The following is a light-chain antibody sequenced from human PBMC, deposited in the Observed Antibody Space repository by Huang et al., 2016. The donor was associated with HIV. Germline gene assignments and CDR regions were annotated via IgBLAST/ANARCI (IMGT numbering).Light chain of an antibody. J-gene: IGKJ5*01. Sequence: DIQMTQSPSSVSASEGDTVTITCRASQDISIWLAWDQQKPREAPTLLIHSASILVSGVPARFSGSGSGTNFSLTINGLRPDDFATYYCLQADISPRSFGQGTRLDIQ. CDR2: SAS. CDR3: LQADISPRS. V-gene: IGKV1-12*01. CDR1: QDISIW.